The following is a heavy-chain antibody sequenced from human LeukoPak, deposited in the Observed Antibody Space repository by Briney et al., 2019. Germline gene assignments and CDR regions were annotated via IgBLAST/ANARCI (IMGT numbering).Heavy chain of an antibody. J-gene: IGHJ4*02. CDR2: ISYDGSNK. D-gene: IGHD5-12*01. Sequence: GGSLRLSCAASGFTFSSYAMHWVRQAPGKGLEWVAVISYDGSNKYYADSVKGRFTISRDNSKNTLYLQMNSLRAEDTAVYYCARDILTKQAYSGYDNWGQGTLVTVSS. CDR1: GFTFSSYA. CDR3: ARDILTKQAYSGYDN. V-gene: IGHV3-30-3*01.